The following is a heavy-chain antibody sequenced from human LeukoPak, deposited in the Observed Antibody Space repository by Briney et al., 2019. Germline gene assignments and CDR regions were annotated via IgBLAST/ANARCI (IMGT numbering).Heavy chain of an antibody. V-gene: IGHV4-59*08. D-gene: IGHD4-17*01. CDR2: IYYSGST. J-gene: IGHJ6*02. Sequence: PSETLSLTCTVSGGSISSYYWSWIRQPPGKGLEWIGYIYYSGSTNYNPSLQSRVTISVDTSKNQFSLKLSSVTATDTAVYYCARLRQTVINYYYGMDVWGQGTTVTVSS. CDR1: GGSISSYY. CDR3: ARLRQTVINYYYGMDV.